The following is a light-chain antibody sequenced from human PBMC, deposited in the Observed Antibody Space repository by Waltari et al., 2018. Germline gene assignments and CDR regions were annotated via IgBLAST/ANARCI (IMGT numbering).Light chain of an antibody. V-gene: IGLV4-69*01. CDR2: LNSDGSP. J-gene: IGLJ2*01. Sequence: QLVLTQSPSASASLGASVKLTCTLSSGHSSYAIAWHQQQPEKGPRYLMKLNSDGSPSKGDGIPDRFSGSSSGAERYLTISSLQSEDEADYYCQTWGTGIRVVFGGGTKLTVL. CDR1: SGHSSYA. CDR3: QTWGTGIRVV.